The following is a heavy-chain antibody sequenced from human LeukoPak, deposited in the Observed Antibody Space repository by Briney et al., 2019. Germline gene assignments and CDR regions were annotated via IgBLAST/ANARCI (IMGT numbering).Heavy chain of an antibody. CDR2: ISHDGSID. CDR1: ELRFNTLA. Sequence: GRSLRLSCVSSELRFNTLALHWVRQAPGRGLEWVSLISHDGSIDKYADSVEGRFTISRENSKNTLYLKMDSQRAEDTAVYYCANPARTDYADYWGQGTLVTVSS. D-gene: IGHD1-14*01. V-gene: IGHV3-30*04. J-gene: IGHJ4*02. CDR3: ANPARTDYADY.